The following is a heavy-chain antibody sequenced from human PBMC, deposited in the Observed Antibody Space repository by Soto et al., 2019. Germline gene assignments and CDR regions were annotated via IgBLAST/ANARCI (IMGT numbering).Heavy chain of an antibody. CDR2: IYNSGTT. Sequence: QVQLQESGPGLVKPSETLSLTCTVSGGSITRGGYYWSWIRQHPGKGLEWIGYIYNSGTTYYNPYLKSRVTISVDTSKNQFSLKLTSVTAADTDVYYCARAPAPWGQGTLVTVSS. CDR1: GGSITRGGYY. CDR3: ARAPAP. V-gene: IGHV4-31*03. J-gene: IGHJ5*02.